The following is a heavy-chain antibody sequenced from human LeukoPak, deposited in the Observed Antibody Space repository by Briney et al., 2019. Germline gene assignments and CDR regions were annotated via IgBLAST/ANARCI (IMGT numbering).Heavy chain of an antibody. Sequence: PGGSLRLSCAASGFTFSSYGMHWVRQAPGKGLEWVAFIRYDGSNKYYADSVKGRFTISRDNSKNTLYLQMNSLRAEDTAVYYCAKSPYIVVVPAAAHLEYFQHWGQGTLVTVSS. CDR3: AKSPYIVVVPAAAHLEYFQH. J-gene: IGHJ1*01. CDR1: GFTFSSYG. CDR2: IRYDGSNK. D-gene: IGHD2-2*01. V-gene: IGHV3-30*02.